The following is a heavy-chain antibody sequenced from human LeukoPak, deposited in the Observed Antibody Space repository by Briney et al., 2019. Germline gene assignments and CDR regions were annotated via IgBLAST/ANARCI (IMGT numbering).Heavy chain of an antibody. CDR1: GFTFDNYR. J-gene: IGHJ4*02. CDR2: VNADGGNT. Sequence: GGSLTLSCAASGFTFDNYRMSWVRQAPGKGLEGVSTVNADGGNTYYADSVKGRFTISRDNSKSTLILQMNSLRVEDTALYYCTKRVKYGGTWDHFADWGQGTLVTVSS. D-gene: IGHD1-26*01. V-gene: IGHV3-23*01. CDR3: TKRVKYGGTWDHFAD.